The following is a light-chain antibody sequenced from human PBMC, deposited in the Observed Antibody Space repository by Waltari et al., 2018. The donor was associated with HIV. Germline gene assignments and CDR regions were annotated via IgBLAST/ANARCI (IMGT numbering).Light chain of an antibody. V-gene: IGLV3-1*01. J-gene: IGLJ2*01. Sequence: SYELTPPPSVSVSPGQTASLTCSGDKLGDKYACWYQQKPGQSPVLVIYQDSKRPSGIPERFSGSNAGNTATLTISGTQAMDEADYYCQAWDSSTVVFGGGTKLTVL. CDR3: QAWDSSTVV. CDR1: KLGDKY. CDR2: QDS.